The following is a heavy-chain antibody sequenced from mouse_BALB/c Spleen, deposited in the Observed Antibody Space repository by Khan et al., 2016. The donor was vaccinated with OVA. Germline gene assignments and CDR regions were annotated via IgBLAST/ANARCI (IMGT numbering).Heavy chain of an antibody. J-gene: IGHJ1*01. D-gene: IGHD2-1*01. V-gene: IGHV5-17*02. Sequence: EVELVESGGGLVQPGGSRKLSCAASGFTFSSFGMHWVRQAPKQGLEWVAYMSSGSSTIYYVDTVKGRFTISRDNPKNTLFLQMSSLRSEDAAMYYCARSGGNFHWYFDVWGAGTAVTVS. CDR3: ARSGGNFHWYFDV. CDR1: GFTFSSFG. CDR2: MSSGSSTI.